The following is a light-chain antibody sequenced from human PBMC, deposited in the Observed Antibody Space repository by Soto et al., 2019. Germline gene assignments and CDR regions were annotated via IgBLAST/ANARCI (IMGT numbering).Light chain of an antibody. CDR2: DAS. J-gene: IGKJ5*01. V-gene: IGKV3-20*01. CDR1: QSVNSS. CDR3: QQYGSSPIT. Sequence: EIVMTQSPATLSVSPGEGDTLSCRASQSVNSSLAWYQQKRGQAPRLLIHDASSRATGIPDRFSGSGSGTDFTLTISRLEPEDFAVYYCQQYGSSPITFGQGTRLEI.